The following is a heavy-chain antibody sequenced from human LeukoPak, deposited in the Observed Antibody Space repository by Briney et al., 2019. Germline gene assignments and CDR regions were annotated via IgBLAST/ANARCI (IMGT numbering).Heavy chain of an antibody. Sequence: GASVKVSCKASGYTFTSYDINWVRQATGQGLEWMGWMNPNSGNTGYAQKFQGRVTMTRNTSISTAYMELSSLRSEDTAVYYCARGVLATRDIYYYYGMDVWGQGTTVTVSS. CDR2: MNPNSGNT. CDR1: GYTFTSYD. CDR3: ARGVLATRDIYYYYGMDV. J-gene: IGHJ6*02. V-gene: IGHV1-8*01. D-gene: IGHD2-15*01.